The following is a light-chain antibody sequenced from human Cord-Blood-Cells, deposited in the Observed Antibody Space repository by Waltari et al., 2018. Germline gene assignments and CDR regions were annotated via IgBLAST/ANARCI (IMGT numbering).Light chain of an antibody. Sequence: SSELPQDPAFSLALGQTVRFKCQEDTLRTNYASCDQQKPGQAPVLVFYGKNNRPSGIPDRFSGSSSGNTASLTITGAQAEDEADYYCNSRDSSGNHVVFGGGTKLTIL. CDR2: GKN. CDR3: NSRDSSGNHVV. J-gene: IGLJ2*01. V-gene: IGLV3-19*01. CDR1: TLRTNY.